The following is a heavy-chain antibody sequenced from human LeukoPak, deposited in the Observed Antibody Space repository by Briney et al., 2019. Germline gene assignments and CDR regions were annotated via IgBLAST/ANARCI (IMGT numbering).Heavy chain of an antibody. J-gene: IGHJ6*02. CDR1: GFSVTSNH. D-gene: IGHD5-12*01. CDR2: IYSGGST. Sequence: GGSLRLSCAASGFSVTSNHMSWVRQAPGKGLEWVSTIYSGGSTYYADYVTGRFTISRDNSKSTIFLQMNYLRAEDTAVYYCATNSGYDNFPRLYGMDVWGHETTVTVSS. CDR3: ATNSGYDNFPRLYGMDV. V-gene: IGHV3-53*01.